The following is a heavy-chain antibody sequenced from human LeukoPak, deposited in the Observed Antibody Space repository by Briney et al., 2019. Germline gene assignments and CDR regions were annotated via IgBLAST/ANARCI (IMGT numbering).Heavy chain of an antibody. J-gene: IGHJ3*02. CDR3: AILQYGDFDAFDI. D-gene: IGHD4-17*01. Sequence: SVKVSCKASGGTFSSYTISWVRQAPGQGLEWMGRIIPILGIANYAQKFQGRVTITADKSTSTAYMELRSLRSDDTAVYYCAILQYGDFDAFDIWGQGTMVTVSS. CDR2: IIPILGIA. V-gene: IGHV1-69*02. CDR1: GGTFSSYT.